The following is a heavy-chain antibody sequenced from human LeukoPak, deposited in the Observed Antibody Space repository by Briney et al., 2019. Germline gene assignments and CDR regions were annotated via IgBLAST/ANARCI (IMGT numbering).Heavy chain of an antibody. J-gene: IGHJ4*02. CDR1: GYTFTSYD. D-gene: IGHD5-24*01. Sequence: ASVKVSCKASGYTFTSYDINWVRQAPGQGLEWMGWISAYNGNTNYAQKLQGRVTMTTDTSTSTAYMELRSLRSDDTAAYYCAREGPFRDGYNKYYFDYWGQGTLVTVSS. CDR2: ISAYNGNT. V-gene: IGHV1-18*01. CDR3: AREGPFRDGYNKYYFDY.